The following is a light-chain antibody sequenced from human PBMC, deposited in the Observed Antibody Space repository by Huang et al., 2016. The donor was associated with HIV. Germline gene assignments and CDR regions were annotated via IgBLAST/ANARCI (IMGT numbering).Light chain of an antibody. J-gene: IGKJ4*01. CDR1: QSLNNY. V-gene: IGKV1-39*01. CDR2: SAS. CDR3: QQTFSVPLT. Sequence: DLQMTQSPSSLSASVGDRVTITCRASQSLNNYLNWYQQKPGKAPNLLIYSASTLQSGVPPRFSGGVSGTVFTLTISNLQPEDYATYYCQQTFSVPLTFGGGTKVEIK.